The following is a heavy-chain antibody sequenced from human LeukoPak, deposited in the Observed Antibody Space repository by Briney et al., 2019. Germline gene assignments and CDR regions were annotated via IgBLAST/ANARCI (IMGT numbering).Heavy chain of an antibody. Sequence: ASVKVSCKASGGTFSSYAISWVRQAPGQGLEWMEGIIPIFGTANYAQKFQGRVTITTDESTSTAYMELSSLRSEDTAVYYCARDRQLLLDYWGQGTLVTVSS. V-gene: IGHV1-69*05. CDR3: ARDRQLLLDY. CDR1: GGTFSSYA. CDR2: IIPIFGTA. J-gene: IGHJ4*02. D-gene: IGHD2-2*01.